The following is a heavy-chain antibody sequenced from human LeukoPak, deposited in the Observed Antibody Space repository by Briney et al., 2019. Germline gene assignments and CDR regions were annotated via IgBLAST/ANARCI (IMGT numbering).Heavy chain of an antibody. V-gene: IGHV3-23*01. CDR1: GFTLSSYA. J-gene: IGHJ4*02. CDR3: AKQSAGSAAWYSLHYDL. D-gene: IGHD3-22*01. Sequence: GGSLRLSCAASGFTLSSYAMTWVRQAPGRGLEWVSSVDGGGGGTYYADSVKGRFTISRDNSKDTLYLQMNGLRAEDTAVYFCAKQSAGSAAWYSLHYDLWGQGTLVTVSS. CDR2: VDGGGGGT.